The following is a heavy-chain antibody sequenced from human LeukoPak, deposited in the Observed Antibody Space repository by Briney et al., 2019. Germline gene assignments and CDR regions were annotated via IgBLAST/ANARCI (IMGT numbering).Heavy chain of an antibody. CDR3: ARDIAEGYYYYYMDV. J-gene: IGHJ6*03. CDR2: IYYSGST. CDR1: GGSISSYY. V-gene: IGHV4-59*01. Sequence: PSGTLSLTCTVSGGSISSYYWSWIRQPPGKGLEWIGYIYYSGSTNYNPSLKSRVTISVDTSKNQFSLKLSSVTAADTAVYYCARDIAEGYYYYYMDVWGKGTTVTVSS. D-gene: IGHD6-13*01.